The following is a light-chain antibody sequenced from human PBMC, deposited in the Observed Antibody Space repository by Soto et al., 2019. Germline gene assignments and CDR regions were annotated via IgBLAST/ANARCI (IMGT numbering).Light chain of an antibody. CDR3: SSFTNSATRV. Sequence: QSVLTQPASVSGSPGQSITISCTGTSSDIGGYNYVSWYQFHPGKAPKLMIYEVSNRPSGVSDRFSGSKSGYTASLTISGLQAEDEADYYCSSFTNSATRVFGGGTKVTVL. J-gene: IGLJ3*02. CDR2: EVS. CDR1: SSDIGGYNY. V-gene: IGLV2-14*01.